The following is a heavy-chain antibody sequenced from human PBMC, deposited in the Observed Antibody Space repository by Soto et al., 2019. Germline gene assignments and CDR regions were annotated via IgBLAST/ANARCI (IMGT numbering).Heavy chain of an antibody. CDR2: ISPYNGNT. CDR3: ARGRHYYNGMDV. J-gene: IGHJ6*02. Sequence: ASVKVSCKASGYTFTTYGISWVRQAPGQGLEWMGWISPYNGNTFCAQKFQGRVTLTTDTSTSTAYMDLRSLRSDDTAVYYCARGRHYYNGMDVWGQGTTVTVSS. V-gene: IGHV1-18*01. CDR1: GYTFTTYG.